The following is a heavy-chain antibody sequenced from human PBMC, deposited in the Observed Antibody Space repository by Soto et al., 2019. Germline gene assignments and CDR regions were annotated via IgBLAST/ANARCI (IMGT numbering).Heavy chain of an antibody. V-gene: IGHV1-18*01. J-gene: IGHJ4*02. CDR1: GYTFISYA. Sequence: ASVKVSCKTSGYTFISYAISWVRQAPGQGLEWMGWISAHNGDTNYAQKLQGRVTMTTDTSTSTAYMELRSLRSDDTAVYYCARGRRSGYYFDYWGQGTLVTVSS. CDR3: ARGRRSGYYFDY. D-gene: IGHD3-22*01. CDR2: ISAHNGDT.